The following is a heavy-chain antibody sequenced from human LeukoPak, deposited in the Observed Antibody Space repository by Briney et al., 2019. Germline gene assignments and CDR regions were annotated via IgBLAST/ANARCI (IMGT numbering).Heavy chain of an antibody. Sequence: GSLRLSCAASGFTFGSYAMSWVRQPPGKGLEWIGEINHSGSTNYNPSLKSRVTISVDTSKNQFSLKLSSVTAADTAVYYCARHPAPPGYYYDSSGNMEAFDIWGQGTMVTVSS. D-gene: IGHD3-22*01. J-gene: IGHJ3*02. CDR3: ARHPAPPGYYYDSSGNMEAFDI. V-gene: IGHV4-34*01. CDR2: INHSGST. CDR1: GFTFGSYA.